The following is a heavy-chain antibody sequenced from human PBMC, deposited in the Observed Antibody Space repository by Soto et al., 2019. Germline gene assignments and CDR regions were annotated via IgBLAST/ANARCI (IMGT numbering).Heavy chain of an antibody. J-gene: IGHJ4*02. V-gene: IGHV4-59*12. CDR3: ASSTYYYGSGSYSSYFDY. CDR2: IYHSGST. CDR1: VGSISSYY. Sequence: SETLSLTCTVSVGSISSYYWSWIRQPPGKGLEWIGYIYHSGSTYYNPSLKSRVTISVDRSKNQFSLKLSSVTAADTAVYYCASSTYYYGSGSYSSYFDYWGQGTLVTVSS. D-gene: IGHD3-10*01.